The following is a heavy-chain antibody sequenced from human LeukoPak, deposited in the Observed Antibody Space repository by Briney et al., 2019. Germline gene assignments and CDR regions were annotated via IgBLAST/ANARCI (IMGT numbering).Heavy chain of an antibody. J-gene: IGHJ4*02. V-gene: IGHV1-46*01. CDR2: ISPSGDST. Sequence: ASVKVSCKASGYTFTSYYIHWVRQAPGQGLEWMGIISPSGDSTTYAQKFQGRVTMTRDTSISTAYMGLSRLTSDDTAVYYCARGRSDYYLDSWGQGTLVTVSS. D-gene: IGHD3-10*01. CDR3: ARGRSDYYLDS. CDR1: GYTFTSYY.